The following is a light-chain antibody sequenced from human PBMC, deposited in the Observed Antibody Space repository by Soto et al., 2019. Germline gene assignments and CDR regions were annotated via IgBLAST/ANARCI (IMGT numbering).Light chain of an antibody. V-gene: IGKV3-11*01. CDR1: QSVSSY. Sequence: EIVLTQSPATPSLSPGERATLSCRASQSVSSYLAWYQQKPGQAPRLLIYDASNRATGIPARFSGSGSGTDFTLTISSLEPEDFAVYYCQQRSNWPQGFTFGPGTKVDIK. J-gene: IGKJ3*01. CDR3: QQRSNWPQGFT. CDR2: DAS.